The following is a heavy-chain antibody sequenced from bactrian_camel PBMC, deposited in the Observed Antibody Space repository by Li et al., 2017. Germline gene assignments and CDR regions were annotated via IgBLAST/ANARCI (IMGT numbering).Heavy chain of an antibody. CDR3: AADTRSGCGAGYWRVGFPFGS. CDR2: IDSDGHT. V-gene: IGHV3S55*01. J-gene: IGHJ6*01. D-gene: IGHD5*01. CDR1: EYTHSTYC. Sequence: HVQLVESGGSSVQAGGSLRLSCVVSEYTHSTYCMGWYRQAPGKEREVVAGIDSDGHTRYADSVKDRFAISQDNTKNTLYLQMNNLKPEGTSMYYCAADTRSGCGAGYWRVGFPFGSRGQGTQVTVS.